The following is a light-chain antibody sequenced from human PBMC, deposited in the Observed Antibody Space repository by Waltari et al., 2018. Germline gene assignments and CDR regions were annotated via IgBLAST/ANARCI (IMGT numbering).Light chain of an antibody. CDR3: FSYADGRSLV. CDR1: STDLGSSTL. V-gene: IGLV2-23*01. Sequence: QSALTQPASVSGSPGQSISISCTGSSTDLGSSTLVSWYQHHPDKAPKLLINQGTARPSGSSHRFSGSKSGNTASLTISTVQAEDEADYYCFSYADGRSLVFGGGTKVTVL. J-gene: IGLJ2*01. CDR2: QGT.